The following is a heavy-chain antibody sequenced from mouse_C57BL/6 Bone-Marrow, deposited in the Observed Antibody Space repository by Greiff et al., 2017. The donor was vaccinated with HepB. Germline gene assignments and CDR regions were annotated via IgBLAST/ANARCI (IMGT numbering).Heavy chain of an antibody. J-gene: IGHJ4*01. CDR3: TRVDSSGPYYYAMDY. CDR1: GFTFSSYA. V-gene: IGHV5-9-1*02. D-gene: IGHD3-2*02. Sequence: VQLKQSGEGLVKPGGSLKLSCAASGFTFSSYAMSWVRQTPEKRLEWVAYISSGGDYIYYADTVKGRFTISRDNARNTLYLQMSSLKSEDTAMYYCTRVDSSGPYYYAMDYWGQGTSVTVSS. CDR2: ISSGGDYI.